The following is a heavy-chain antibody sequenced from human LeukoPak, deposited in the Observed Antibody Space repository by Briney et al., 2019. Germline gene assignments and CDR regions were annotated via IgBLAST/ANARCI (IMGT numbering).Heavy chain of an antibody. Sequence: PGGSLRLSCAASGFTFSSYSMNWVRQAPGKGLEWVSSISSSSSYIYYADSVKDRFTISRDNAKNSLYLQMNSLRAEDTAVYYCARDPRRKVDDYFDYWGQGTLVTVSS. V-gene: IGHV3-21*01. CDR1: GFTFSSYS. CDR3: ARDPRRKVDDYFDY. CDR2: ISSSSSYI. J-gene: IGHJ4*02.